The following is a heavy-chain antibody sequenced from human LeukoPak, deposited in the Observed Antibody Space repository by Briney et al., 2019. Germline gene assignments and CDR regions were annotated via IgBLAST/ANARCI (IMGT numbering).Heavy chain of an antibody. CDR3: ARSPIVVVPAAIH. CDR2: IYYSGST. J-gene: IGHJ4*02. Sequence: SQTLSLTCTVSGGSISSGGYYWSWIRQHPGKGLEWIGYIYYSGSTYYNPSLKSRVTISVDTSKNQFSLKLSSVTAADTAVYYCARSPIVVVPAAIHWGQGTLVTVSS. D-gene: IGHD2-2*02. CDR1: GGSISSGGYY. V-gene: IGHV4-31*03.